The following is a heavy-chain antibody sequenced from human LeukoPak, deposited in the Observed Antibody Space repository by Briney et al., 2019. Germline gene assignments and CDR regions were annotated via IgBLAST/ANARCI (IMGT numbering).Heavy chain of an antibody. CDR3: ARLLYSSSWPPTLMDV. J-gene: IGHJ6*02. V-gene: IGHV4-59*08. D-gene: IGHD6-13*01. CDR1: GGSISSYY. Sequence: PSETLSLTCTVSGGSISSYYWSWIRQPPGKGLEWIGYIYYSGSTNYNPSLKSRVTISVDTSKNQFSLKLSSVTAADTAVYYCARLLYSSSWPPTLMDVWGQGTTVTVSS. CDR2: IYYSGST.